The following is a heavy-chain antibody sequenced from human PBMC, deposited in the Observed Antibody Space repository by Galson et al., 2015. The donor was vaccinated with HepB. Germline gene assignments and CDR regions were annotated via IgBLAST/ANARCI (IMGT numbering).Heavy chain of an antibody. D-gene: IGHD4-11*01. CDR1: GFTFSSYA. CDR2: ISGSGGST. J-gene: IGHJ4*02. CDR3: AKDLRHRLQARPSEYYFDY. Sequence: SLRLSCAASGFTFSSYAMSWVRQAPGKGLEWVSAISGSGGSTYYADSVKGRFTISRDNSKNTLYLQMNSLRAEDTAVYYCAKDLRHRLQARPSEYYFDYWGQGTLVTVSS. V-gene: IGHV3-23*01.